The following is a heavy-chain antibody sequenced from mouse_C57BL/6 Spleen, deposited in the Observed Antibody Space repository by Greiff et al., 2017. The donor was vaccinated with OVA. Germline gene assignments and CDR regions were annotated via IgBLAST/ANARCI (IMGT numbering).Heavy chain of an antibody. CDR2: IDPSDSET. Sequence: VQLQQPGAELVRPGSSVKLSCKASGYTFTSYWMHWVKQRPIQGLEWIGNIDPSDSETHYNQKFKDKATLTVDKSSSTAYMQLSSLTSEDSAVYYCARFEGDSNYGFAYWGQGTLVTVSA. CDR1: GYTFTSYW. CDR3: ARFEGDSNYGFAY. D-gene: IGHD2-5*01. J-gene: IGHJ3*01. V-gene: IGHV1-52*01.